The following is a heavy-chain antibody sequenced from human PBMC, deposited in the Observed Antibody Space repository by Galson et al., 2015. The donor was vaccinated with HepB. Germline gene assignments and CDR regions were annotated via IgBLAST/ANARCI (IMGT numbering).Heavy chain of an antibody. CDR3: ARDRYDFWSGYLDYYYYGMDV. J-gene: IGHJ6*02. V-gene: IGHV1-18*04. CDR1: GYTFTSSG. Sequence: CKASGYTFTSSGISWVRQAPGQGLEWMGWISAYNGNTNYAQKLQGRVTMTTDTSTSTAYMELRSLRSDDTAVYYCARDRYDFWSGYLDYYYYGMDVWGQGTTVTVSS. D-gene: IGHD3-3*01. CDR2: ISAYNGNT.